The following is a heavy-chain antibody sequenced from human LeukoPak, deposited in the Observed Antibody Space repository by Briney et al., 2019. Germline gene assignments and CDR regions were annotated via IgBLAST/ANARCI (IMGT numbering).Heavy chain of an antibody. CDR2: ISYDGSNK. V-gene: IGHV3-30-3*01. Sequence: PGGSLRLSCAASGFTFSSYAMHWVRQARGKGLEWVAVISYDGSNKYYADSVRGRFTISRDNSKNTLYLQMNSLRAEDTAVYYCAREVEMATIYDYWGQGTLVTVSS. CDR3: AREVEMATIYDY. J-gene: IGHJ4*02. CDR1: GFTFSSYA. D-gene: IGHD5-24*01.